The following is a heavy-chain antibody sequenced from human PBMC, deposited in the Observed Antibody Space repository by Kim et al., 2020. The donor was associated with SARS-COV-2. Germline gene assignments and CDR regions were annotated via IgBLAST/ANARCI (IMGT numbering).Heavy chain of an antibody. CDR3: ARLYSSGPWAIDYYYYGMDV. D-gene: IGHD6-19*01. J-gene: IGHJ6*02. Sequence: GGSLRLSCAASGFTFSSYSMNWVRQAPGKGLEWVSSISSSSSYIYYADSVKGRFTISRDNAKNSLYLQMNSLRAEDTAVYYCARLYSSGPWAIDYYYYGMDVWGQGTTVTVSS. CDR2: ISSSSSYI. V-gene: IGHV3-21*01. CDR1: GFTFSSYS.